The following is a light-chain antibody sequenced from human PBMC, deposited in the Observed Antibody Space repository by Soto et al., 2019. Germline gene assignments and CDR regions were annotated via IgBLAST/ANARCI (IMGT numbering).Light chain of an antibody. Sequence: QSVLTQPASVSGSPGQSITISCTGTSSDIGGYNYVSWYQQYPGKAPRLVIYEVTNRPSGVSHRFSGSKSGNTASLAISGLQPDDEADYYCTSETSSNTYVFGTGTKLTVL. CDR3: TSETSSNTYV. CDR1: SSDIGGYNY. V-gene: IGLV2-14*01. J-gene: IGLJ1*01. CDR2: EVT.